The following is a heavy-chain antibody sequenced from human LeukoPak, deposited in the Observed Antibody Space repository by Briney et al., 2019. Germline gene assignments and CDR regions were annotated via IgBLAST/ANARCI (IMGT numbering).Heavy chain of an antibody. Sequence: ASVRVSCKASGYTFTSYDINWVRQATGQGLEWMGWMNPNSGNTGYAQKFQGRVTMTRNTSISTAYMELSSLRSEDTAVYYCAREWVAYRGGDCYSFGYWGQGTLVTVSS. V-gene: IGHV1-8*01. J-gene: IGHJ4*02. CDR2: MNPNSGNT. D-gene: IGHD2-21*02. CDR1: GYTFTSYD. CDR3: AREWVAYRGGDCYSFGY.